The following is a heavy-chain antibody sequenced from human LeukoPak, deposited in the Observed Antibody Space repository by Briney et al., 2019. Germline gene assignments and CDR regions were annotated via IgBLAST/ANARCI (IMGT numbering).Heavy chain of an antibody. V-gene: IGHV1-2*02. D-gene: IGHD7-27*01. CDR1: GYTFSDHY. CDR3: AREGRGSGHWAGFDF. J-gene: IGHJ4*02. CDR2: INPYNGDT. Sequence: ASVKVSCKTSGYTFSDHYAQWLRQAPGQGLEWMGWINPYNGDTSSSQKFQGRVTMTMDTSIATAYLELTGLTSDDTAIYYCAREGRGSGHWAGFDFWGQGALVTVSS.